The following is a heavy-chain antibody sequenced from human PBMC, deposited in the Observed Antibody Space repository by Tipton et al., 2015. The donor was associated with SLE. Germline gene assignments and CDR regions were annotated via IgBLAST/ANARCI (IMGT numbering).Heavy chain of an antibody. J-gene: IGHJ4*02. Sequence: SLRLSCAVSGFPFSTYEMNWVRQAPGKGLEWVSYISGSGSPIHYADSVKGRFTISRDNSKNTLSLQMNSLKSEDTAVYYCARERRGYVPEHWGQGTLVTVS. CDR1: GFPFSTYE. V-gene: IGHV3-48*03. CDR2: ISGSGSPI. D-gene: IGHD1-1*01. CDR3: ARERRGYVPEH.